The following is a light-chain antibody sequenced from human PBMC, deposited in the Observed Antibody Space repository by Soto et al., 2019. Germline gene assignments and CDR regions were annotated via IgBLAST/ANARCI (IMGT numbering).Light chain of an antibody. CDR3: QHANTFPVT. CDR2: GAS. V-gene: IGKV1-12*01. CDR1: QGIGSW. Sequence: QVTQSPSSVSASVGDRVTITCRASQGIGSWLAWYQQKPGKAPKLLIYGASSLQTGVPSRFSGTGSGTDFTLTISSLQPEDFAVYYCQHANTFPVTFGGGTKVDIK. J-gene: IGKJ4*01.